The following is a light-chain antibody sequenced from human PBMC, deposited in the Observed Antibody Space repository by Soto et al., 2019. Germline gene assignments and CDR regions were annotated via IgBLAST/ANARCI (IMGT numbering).Light chain of an antibody. CDR3: QQYNNWPHT. CDR2: GIS. CDR1: QSVSNI. Sequence: EVVVTQSPSTLSVSLGERATLSCRTSQSVSNILAWYRQKPGQAPSLLIYGISTRATGLPARFSGTGSGTELTLTISSLQSEDSALYYCQQYNNWPHTFGQGTKLEIK. V-gene: IGKV3-15*01. J-gene: IGKJ2*01.